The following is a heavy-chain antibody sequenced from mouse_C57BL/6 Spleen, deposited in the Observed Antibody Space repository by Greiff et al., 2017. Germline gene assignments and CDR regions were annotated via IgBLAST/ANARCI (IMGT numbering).Heavy chain of an antibody. CDR1: GFTFSSYA. V-gene: IGHV5-9-1*02. CDR3: TRGRYGNYVYFDY. Sequence: EVKVVESGEGLVKPGGSLKLSCAASGFTFSSYAMSWVRQTPEKRLEWVAYISSGGDYIYYADTVKGRFTISRDNARNTLYLQMSSLKSEDTAMYYCTRGRYGNYVYFDYWGQGTTLTVAS. CDR2: ISSGGDYI. J-gene: IGHJ2*01. D-gene: IGHD2-1*01.